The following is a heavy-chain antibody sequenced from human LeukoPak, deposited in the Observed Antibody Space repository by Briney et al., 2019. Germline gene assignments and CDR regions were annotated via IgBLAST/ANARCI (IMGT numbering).Heavy chain of an antibody. Sequence: PAGSLRLSCAASGFTFSSYSMNWVRQAPGKRLEWVSSISSSSSYIYYADSVKGRFTISRDNAKNSLYLQMNSLRAEDTAVYYCASGPGIAVAGDFDYWGQGTLVTVSS. CDR1: GFTFSSYS. V-gene: IGHV3-21*01. D-gene: IGHD6-19*01. CDR2: ISSSSSYI. CDR3: ASGPGIAVAGDFDY. J-gene: IGHJ4*02.